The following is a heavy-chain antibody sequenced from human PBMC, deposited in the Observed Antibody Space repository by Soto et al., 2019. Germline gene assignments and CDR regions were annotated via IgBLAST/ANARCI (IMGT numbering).Heavy chain of an antibody. Sequence: QITLKESGPTLVKPTQTLTLTCTFAGFSLHTNGVGVGWIRQPPGKSLEWLALIHLDDVKRYSPSLESRLTITSDTSKNQVVLTMTSVDPMDTATYYCVHGQGDYDYYYYGADVWGQGTTVTVSS. V-gene: IGHV2-5*02. J-gene: IGHJ6*02. CDR3: VHGQGDYDYYYYGADV. CDR2: IHLDDVK. D-gene: IGHD4-17*01. CDR1: GFSLHTNGVG.